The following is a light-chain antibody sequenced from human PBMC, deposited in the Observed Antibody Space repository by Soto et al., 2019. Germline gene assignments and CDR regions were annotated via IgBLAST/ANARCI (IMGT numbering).Light chain of an antibody. CDR3: QHTRT. V-gene: IGKV1-5*01. CDR2: DAS. J-gene: IGKJ1*01. CDR1: QNINNW. Sequence: DFQMTQSPSTLSASVGDRVTITCRASQNINNWVAWYQQKPGKAPKFLIYDASTLHRGVPSRFSGSGFGTEFSLTISSLQPDDFGSYYCQHTRTFGQGTKVEIK.